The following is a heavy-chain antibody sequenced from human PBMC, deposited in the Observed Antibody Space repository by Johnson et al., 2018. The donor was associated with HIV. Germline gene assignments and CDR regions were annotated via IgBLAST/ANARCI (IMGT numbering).Heavy chain of an antibody. CDR3: ARDHGRGIAAVGRWGAFDI. D-gene: IGHD6-13*01. V-gene: IGHV3-11*01. CDR2: MSSSGSTI. Sequence: QVQVVESGGGLVQPGGSLRLSCAASGFTFSDYYMSWIRQAPGKGLEWVSYMSSSGSTIYNADSVKGRFTISRDNAKKSLYLQMHSLRAEDTAVYDCARDHGRGIAAVGRWGAFDIWGQGTMVTVSS. CDR1: GFTFSDYY. J-gene: IGHJ3*02.